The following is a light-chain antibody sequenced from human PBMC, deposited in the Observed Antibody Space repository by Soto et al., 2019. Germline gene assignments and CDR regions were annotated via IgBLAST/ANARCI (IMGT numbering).Light chain of an antibody. CDR2: EGS. V-gene: IGLV2-23*01. CDR1: SSDVGNYNL. J-gene: IGLJ1*01. CDR3: CSYAGSSTYV. Sequence: QAGLTPPASVSGSPGQSIAISCTGTSSDVGNYNLVSWYQQHPGKAPKLMIYEGSKRPSGVSNRFSGSKSGNTASLTISILQAEDEADYYCCSYAGSSTYVFGTGTKVTVL.